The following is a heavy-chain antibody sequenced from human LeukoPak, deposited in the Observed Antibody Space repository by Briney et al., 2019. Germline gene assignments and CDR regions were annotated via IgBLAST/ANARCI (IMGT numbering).Heavy chain of an antibody. D-gene: IGHD3-3*01. CDR3: AGGSPIFGVVIVGNPLADAFDI. Sequence: SVKVSCKASGGTFSSYAISWVRQAPGQGLEWMGGIIPIFGTANYAQKFQGRVTITADESTSTAYMELSSLRSEDTAVYYCAGGSPIFGVVIVGNPLADAFDIRGQGTMVTVSS. J-gene: IGHJ3*02. CDR1: GGTFSSYA. CDR2: IIPIFGTA. V-gene: IGHV1-69*13.